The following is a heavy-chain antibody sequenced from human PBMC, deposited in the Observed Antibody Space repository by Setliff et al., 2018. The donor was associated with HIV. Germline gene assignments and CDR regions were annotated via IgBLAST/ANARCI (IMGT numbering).Heavy chain of an antibody. CDR2: IDPRDSET. J-gene: IGHJ4*02. CDR1: GYTFTSNW. V-gene: IGHV5-51*01. Sequence: GESLKISCKASGYTFTSNWIGWVRQVPGKGLEWMGIIDPRDSETRYSSSFEGQVTVSVDRSINTAYLHWSGLKASDTAMYCCVRRQQRPQNAIESWGPGTLVTVSS. CDR3: VRRQQRPQNAIES. D-gene: IGHD6-25*01.